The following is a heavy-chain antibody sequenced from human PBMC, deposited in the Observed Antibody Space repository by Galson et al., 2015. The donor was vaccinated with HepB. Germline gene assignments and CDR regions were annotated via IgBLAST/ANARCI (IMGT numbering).Heavy chain of an antibody. V-gene: IGHV1-8*01. CDR3: ALDSSSSLRSAFDI. CDR2: MNPNSGNT. D-gene: IGHD6-6*01. Sequence: SVKVSCKASGYTFTSYDINWVRQATGQGLEWMGWMNPNSGNTGYAQEFQGRVTMTRNTSISTAYMELSSLRSEDTAVYYCALDSSSSLRSAFDIWGQGTMVTVSS. CDR1: GYTFTSYD. J-gene: IGHJ3*02.